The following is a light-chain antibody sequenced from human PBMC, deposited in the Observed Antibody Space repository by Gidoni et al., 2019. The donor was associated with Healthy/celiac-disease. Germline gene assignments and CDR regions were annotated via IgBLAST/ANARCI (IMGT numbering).Light chain of an antibody. CDR2: SNN. CDR1: RPNIGTNF. Sequence: HSMLTQPPSASATPAQRVTISCSGSRPNIGTNFVSWYKHLPGTAPTLLIHSNNERPSGVPERFSASKSGTSASLAISGLRSEDEADYYCAAWDDSMTGYVFGSGTKVNVL. J-gene: IGLJ1*01. V-gene: IGLV1-47*02. CDR3: AAWDDSMTGYV.